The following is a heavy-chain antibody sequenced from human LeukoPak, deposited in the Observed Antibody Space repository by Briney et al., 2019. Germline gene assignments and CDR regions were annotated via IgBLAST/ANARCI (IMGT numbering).Heavy chain of an antibody. Sequence: PGGSLRLSCAASGFTFSSYWMSWVRQAPGKGLEWVSVIYSGGSTYYADSVKGRFAISRDNSKNTLYLQMNSLRAEDTAVYYCARVGEGAAKDWGQGTLVTVSS. CDR2: IYSGGST. J-gene: IGHJ4*02. V-gene: IGHV3-53*01. CDR1: GFTFSSYW. CDR3: ARVGEGAAKD. D-gene: IGHD1-26*01.